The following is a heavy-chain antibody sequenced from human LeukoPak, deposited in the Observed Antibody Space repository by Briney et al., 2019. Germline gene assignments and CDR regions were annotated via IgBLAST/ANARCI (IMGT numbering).Heavy chain of an antibody. CDR1: GFTFSSYA. Sequence: GGSLGLSCAASGFTFSSYAMSWVRQAPGKGLEWVSAISGSGGSTYYADSVKGRFTISRDNSKNTLYLQMNGLRAEDTAVYYCAKERWNYYDSSGYPAFDYWGQGTLVTVSS. CDR2: ISGSGGST. V-gene: IGHV3-23*01. CDR3: AKERWNYYDSSGYPAFDY. D-gene: IGHD3-22*01. J-gene: IGHJ4*02.